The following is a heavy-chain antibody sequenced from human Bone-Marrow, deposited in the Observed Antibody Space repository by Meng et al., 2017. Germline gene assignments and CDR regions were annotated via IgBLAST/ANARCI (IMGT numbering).Heavy chain of an antibody. CDR3: ARGQYFSWWELLPAFWFDP. CDR1: GGSISSYY. CDR2: IYTSGST. D-gene: IGHD1-26*01. Sequence: QGQLQGSGPGLVKPSEPLSLTCTVSGGSISSYYWSWIRQPAGKGLEWIGRIYTSGSTNYNPSLKSRVTMSVDTSKNQFSLKLSSVTAADTAVYYCARGQYFSWWELLPAFWFDPWGQGTLVTVSS. V-gene: IGHV4-4*07. J-gene: IGHJ5*02.